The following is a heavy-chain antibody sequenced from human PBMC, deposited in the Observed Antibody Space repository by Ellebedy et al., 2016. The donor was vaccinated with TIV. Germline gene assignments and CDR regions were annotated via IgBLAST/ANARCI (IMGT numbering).Heavy chain of an antibody. CDR1: GFTFSSYS. Sequence: GESLKISCAASGFTFSSYSMNWVRQAPGKGLEWVSYISSSSSTIYYADSVKGRFTISRDNAKNSLYLQMNSLRDEDTAVYYCARLCVTPVCIVDYWGQGTLVTVSS. CDR3: ARLCVTPVCIVDY. D-gene: IGHD4-23*01. V-gene: IGHV3-48*02. J-gene: IGHJ4*02. CDR2: ISSSSSTI.